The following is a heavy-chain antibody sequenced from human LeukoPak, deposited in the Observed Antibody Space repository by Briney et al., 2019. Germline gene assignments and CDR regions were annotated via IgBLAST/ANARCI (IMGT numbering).Heavy chain of an antibody. CDR2: ISSSGSTI. Sequence: GGSLRLSCAASGFSFSSYEMNWVRQAPGKGLEWVSYISSSGSTIYYADSVKARFTISRDNAKNSLYLQMNSLRAEDTAVYYCARDYCSSTSCYSGAFDYWGQGTLVTVSS. J-gene: IGHJ4*02. D-gene: IGHD2-2*02. V-gene: IGHV3-48*03. CDR1: GFSFSSYE. CDR3: ARDYCSSTSCYSGAFDY.